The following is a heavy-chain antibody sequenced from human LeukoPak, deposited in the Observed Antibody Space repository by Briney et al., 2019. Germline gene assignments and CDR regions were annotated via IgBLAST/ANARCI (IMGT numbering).Heavy chain of an antibody. V-gene: IGHV3-48*04. Sequence: GGSLRLSCAASGFTFSSYSMNWVRQAPGKGLEWVSYISSSSSTIYYADSVKGRFTISRDNAKNSLYLQMNSLRAEDTALYYCARFTTTVVEGDYFDYWGQGTLVTVSS. D-gene: IGHD4-23*01. J-gene: IGHJ4*02. CDR1: GFTFSSYS. CDR2: ISSSSSTI. CDR3: ARFTTTVVEGDYFDY.